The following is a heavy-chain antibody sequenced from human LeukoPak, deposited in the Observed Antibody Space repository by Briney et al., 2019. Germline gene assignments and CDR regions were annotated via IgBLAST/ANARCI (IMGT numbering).Heavy chain of an antibody. CDR1: GYTFTDYY. Sequence: GASVKVSCKASGYTFTDYYMHWVRQAPGQGLEWMGWINPNSGGTNYAQKFQGRVTMTRDTSISTAYMELSRLRSDDTAVYYCARQRGSGYYYFDYWGQGTLVTVSS. D-gene: IGHD3-22*01. J-gene: IGHJ4*02. CDR3: ARQRGSGYYYFDY. CDR2: INPNSGGT. V-gene: IGHV1-2*02.